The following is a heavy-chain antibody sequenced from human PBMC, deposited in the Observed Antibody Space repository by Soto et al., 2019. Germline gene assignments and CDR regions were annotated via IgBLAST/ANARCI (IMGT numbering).Heavy chain of an antibody. CDR1: GFTFSSYG. CDR3: AKDSGRGYNYGQHWFGP. V-gene: IGHV3-30*18. Sequence: LRLSCEASGFTFSSYGMHWVRQAPGKGLEWVALISYDGSNKYYADSVKGRFTISRDNSKITLYLQMNSLRADDTAVYYCAKDSGRGYNYGQHWFGPWGQGTLVTVSS. CDR2: ISYDGSNK. D-gene: IGHD5-18*01. J-gene: IGHJ5*02.